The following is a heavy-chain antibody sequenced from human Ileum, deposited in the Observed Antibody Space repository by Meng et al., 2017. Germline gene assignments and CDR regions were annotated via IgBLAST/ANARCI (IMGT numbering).Heavy chain of an antibody. CDR3: ARGGGGGWPNWFDP. CDR1: GGSVSSANSY. CDR2: VYNTGNT. V-gene: IGHV4-61*01. Sequence: VRLQESGPGRVGPSATLSLTCTVSGGSVSSANSYWSWIRQTPGKGLEWIGYVYNTGNTNSNPSLRSRLTMSVDTSNSQFSLKLTSVTAADTAVYYCARGGGGGWPNWFDPWGQGTLVTVSS. D-gene: IGHD6-19*01. J-gene: IGHJ5*02.